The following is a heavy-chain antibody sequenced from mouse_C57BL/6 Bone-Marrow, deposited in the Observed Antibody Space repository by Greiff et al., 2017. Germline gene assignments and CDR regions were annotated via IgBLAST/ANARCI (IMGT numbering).Heavy chain of an antibody. D-gene: IGHD2-5*01. J-gene: IGHJ3*01. CDR1: GYSITSGYY. Sequence: VQLQESGPGLVKPSQSLSLTCSVTGYSITSGYYWNWIRQFPGNKLEWMGYISYDGSNNYNPSLKNRISITRDTSKNQFFLKLNSVTTEDTATYYCARGLYYSNPWFAYWGQGTLVTVSA. CDR2: ISYDGSN. V-gene: IGHV3-6*01. CDR3: ARGLYYSNPWFAY.